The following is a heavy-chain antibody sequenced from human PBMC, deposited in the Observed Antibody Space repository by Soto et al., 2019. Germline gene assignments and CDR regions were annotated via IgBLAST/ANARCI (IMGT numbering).Heavy chain of an antibody. CDR2: INPNSGGT. CDR3: ARRFWSGYGYYFDY. J-gene: IGHJ4*02. Sequence: GASVKVSCKASGYTFTGYYMHWVRQAPGQGLEWMGWINPNSGGTNYAQKFQGRVTMTRDTSISTAYMELSRLRSDDTAVYYCARRFWSGYGYYFDYWGQGTLVTVSS. D-gene: IGHD3-3*01. V-gene: IGHV1-2*02. CDR1: GYTFTGYY.